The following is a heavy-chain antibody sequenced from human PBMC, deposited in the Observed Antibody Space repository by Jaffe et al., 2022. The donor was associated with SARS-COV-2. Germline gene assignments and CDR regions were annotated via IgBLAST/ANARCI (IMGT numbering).Heavy chain of an antibody. CDR3: ARDGFFDYYYYYGMDV. J-gene: IGHJ6*02. Sequence: QVQLQESGPGLVKPSQTLSLTCTVSGGSISSGSYYWSWIRQPAGKGLEWIGRIYTSGSTNYNPSLKSRVTISVDTSKNQFSLKLSSVTAADTAVYYCARDGFFDYYYYYGMDVWGQGTTVTVSS. D-gene: IGHD3-10*01. V-gene: IGHV4-61*02. CDR1: GGSISSGSYY. CDR2: IYTSGST.